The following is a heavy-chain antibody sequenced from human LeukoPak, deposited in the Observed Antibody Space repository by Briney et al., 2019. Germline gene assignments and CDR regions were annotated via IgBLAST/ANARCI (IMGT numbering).Heavy chain of an antibody. V-gene: IGHV3-66*01. Sequence: GGSLRLSCAASGFTVSSNYMSWVRQAPGKGLEWVSVIYSGGSTYYADSVKGRFTISRDNSKNTLYLQMNSLRAVDTAVYYCAREGAGDAFDIWGQGTMVTVSS. CDR1: GFTVSSNY. J-gene: IGHJ3*02. D-gene: IGHD3-10*01. CDR3: AREGAGDAFDI. CDR2: IYSGGST.